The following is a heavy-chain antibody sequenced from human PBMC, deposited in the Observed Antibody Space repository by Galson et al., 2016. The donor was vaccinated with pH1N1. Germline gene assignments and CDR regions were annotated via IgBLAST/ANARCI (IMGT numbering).Heavy chain of an antibody. CDR3: ARIPQGVGPFGWFDP. CDR1: AGSFSSGDDY. Sequence: TLSLTCSVSAGSFSSGDDYWSWIRQLPGKGLEWIGYISYSGSTYYNPSLTSRVSISMDTSRNQLSLNLRSVTAADTAVYPCARIPQGVGPFGWFDPWGQGTLVVVSS. CDR2: ISYSGST. V-gene: IGHV4-30-4*08. J-gene: IGHJ5*02. D-gene: IGHD3-16*01.